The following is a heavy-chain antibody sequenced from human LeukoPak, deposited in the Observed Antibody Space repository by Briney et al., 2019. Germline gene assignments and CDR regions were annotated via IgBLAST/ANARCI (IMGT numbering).Heavy chain of an antibody. CDR3: AKDLLGRAGYYNLDY. CDR1: GFTFSKYA. Sequence: GGSLRLSCAASGFTFSKYAMSWVRQAPGKGLEWVSAISGSDGNTFYADSVKGRFTISRDNSKNTLSLQMNSLRAEDTAVYYCAKDLLGRAGYYNLDYWGQGTLVTVSS. V-gene: IGHV3-23*01. CDR2: ISGSDGNT. J-gene: IGHJ4*02. D-gene: IGHD3-9*01.